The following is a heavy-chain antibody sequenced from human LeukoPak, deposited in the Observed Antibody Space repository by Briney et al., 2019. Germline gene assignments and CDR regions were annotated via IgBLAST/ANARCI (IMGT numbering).Heavy chain of an antibody. CDR3: ARGGSYYDASGDED. V-gene: IGHV3-66*01. CDR1: GFTVSSNY. CDR2: IYSGGST. D-gene: IGHD1-26*01. Sequence: GGSLRLSCAASGFTVSSNYMSWVRQAPGKGLEWVSVIYSGGSTYYADSVKGRFTISRDNSKNTLYLQMNSLRAEDTAVYYCARGGSYYDASGDEDWGQGTLVTVSS. J-gene: IGHJ4*02.